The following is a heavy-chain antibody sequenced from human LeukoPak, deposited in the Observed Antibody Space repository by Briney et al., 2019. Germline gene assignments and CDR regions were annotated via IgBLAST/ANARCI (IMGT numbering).Heavy chain of an antibody. D-gene: IGHD6-19*01. V-gene: IGHV3-30*04. CDR3: ARGKSVAGTGSYWFDP. CDR1: GFTFSSYA. Sequence: PGRSLRLSCAASGFTFSSYAMHWVRQAPGKGLEWVAVISYDGSNKYYADSVKDRFTISRDNSKNTLYLQMNSLRAEDTAVYYCARGKSVAGTGSYWFDPWGQGTLVTVSS. CDR2: ISYDGSNK. J-gene: IGHJ5*02.